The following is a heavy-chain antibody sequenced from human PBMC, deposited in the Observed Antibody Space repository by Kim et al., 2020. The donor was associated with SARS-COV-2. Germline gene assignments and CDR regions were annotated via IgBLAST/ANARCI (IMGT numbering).Heavy chain of an antibody. CDR3: ARRGSITMFGGAYMDV. J-gene: IGHJ6*03. V-gene: IGHV4-39*01. D-gene: IGHD3-3*01. Sequence: SLKSRVTISVDTPKNQFSLKLSAVTAADTAVYYCARRGSITMFGGAYMDVWGKGTTVTVSS.